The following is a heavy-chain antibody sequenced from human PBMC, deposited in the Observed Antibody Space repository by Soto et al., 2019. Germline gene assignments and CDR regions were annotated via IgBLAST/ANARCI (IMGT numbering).Heavy chain of an antibody. V-gene: IGHV4-39*01. CDR1: GGSISSSSYY. D-gene: IGHD6-13*01. CDR3: ARRSARSSSWTDY. Sequence: QLQLQESGPGLVKPSETLSLTCTVSGGSISSSSYYWGSIRQPPGKGLEWIGSIYYSGSTYYNPSLKSRVTISVDTSKNQFSLKLSSVTAADTAVYYCARRSARSSSWTDYWGQGTLVTVSS. J-gene: IGHJ4*02. CDR2: IYYSGST.